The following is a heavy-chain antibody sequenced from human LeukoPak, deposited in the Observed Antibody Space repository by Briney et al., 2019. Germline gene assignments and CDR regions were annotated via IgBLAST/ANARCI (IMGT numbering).Heavy chain of an antibody. Sequence: SETLSLTCTVSGGSISSGFYYWGWIRQPPGKGLEWIGSIYYSGSTYYNPSLKSRVTISVDTSKNQFSLKLSSVTAADTAVYYCASLIAAAGIEWIYYYYMDVWGKGTTVTVSS. D-gene: IGHD6-13*01. CDR3: ASLIAAAGIEWIYYYYMDV. CDR1: GGSISSGFYY. CDR2: IYYSGST. J-gene: IGHJ6*03. V-gene: IGHV4-39*07.